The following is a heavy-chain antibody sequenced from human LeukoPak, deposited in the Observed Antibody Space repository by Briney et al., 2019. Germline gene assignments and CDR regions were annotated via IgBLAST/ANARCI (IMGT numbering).Heavy chain of an antibody. J-gene: IGHJ4*02. D-gene: IGHD1-20*01. Sequence: SETLSLTCTVSGGSISSGSYYWSWIRQPAGKGLEWIGRIYTSGSTNYNPSLKSRVTISVDTSKNQFSLKLSSVTAADTAVYYCAGGLYNWNPVTFDYWGQGTLVTVSS. CDR2: IYTSGST. V-gene: IGHV4-61*02. CDR3: AGGLYNWNPVTFDY. CDR1: GGSISSGSYY.